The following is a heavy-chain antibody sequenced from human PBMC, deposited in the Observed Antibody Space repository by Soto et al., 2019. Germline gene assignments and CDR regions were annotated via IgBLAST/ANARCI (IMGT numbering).Heavy chain of an antibody. CDR1: GDSVTISDYY. CDR2: IHYSGST. D-gene: IGHD3-22*01. Sequence: QLQLQESGPGLVKPSETLSLTCTVSGDSVTISDYYWGWIRQPPGKGLEWIGSIHYSGSTYYNPYLKSRATISGDTAKKQFSLKLTSVTAADSAVYYCAAHDSGGYYAEYWGQGTLVTVSA. CDR3: AAHDSGGYYAEY. V-gene: IGHV4-39*01. J-gene: IGHJ4*02.